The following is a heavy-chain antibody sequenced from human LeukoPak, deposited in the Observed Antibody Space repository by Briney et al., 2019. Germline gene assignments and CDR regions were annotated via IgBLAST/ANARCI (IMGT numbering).Heavy chain of an antibody. J-gene: IGHJ4*02. Sequence: PWGAPRVSRAAPRITLSSFSMHWVRPAPGKGVEGGGVISYDGSNKYYADSVKGRFTISRDNSKNTLYLQMNSLRAEDTAVYYCAKAPTTGFYYFDYWGQGTLVTVSS. V-gene: IGHV3-30-3*01. CDR2: ISYDGSNK. D-gene: IGHD4-11*01. CDR1: RITLSSFS. CDR3: AKAPTTGFYYFDY.